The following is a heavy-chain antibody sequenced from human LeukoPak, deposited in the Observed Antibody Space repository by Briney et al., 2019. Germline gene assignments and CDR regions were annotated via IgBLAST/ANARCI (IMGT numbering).Heavy chain of an antibody. V-gene: IGHV3-7*03. CDR3: ARNPPHNTYYDFWSGYYISYYYMDV. D-gene: IGHD3-3*01. Sequence: PGGSLRLSCAASGFTFSSYWMSWVRQAPGKGLEWVANIKQDGSEKYYVDSVKGRFTISRDNAKNSLYLQMNSLRAEDTALYYCARNPPHNTYYDFWSGYYISYYYMDVWGKGTTVTVSS. CDR2: IKQDGSEK. CDR1: GFTFSSYW. J-gene: IGHJ6*03.